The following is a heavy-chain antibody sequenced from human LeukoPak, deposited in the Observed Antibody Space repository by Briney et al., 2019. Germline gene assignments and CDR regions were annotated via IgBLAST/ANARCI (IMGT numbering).Heavy chain of an antibody. CDR3: ARDLKYDSSGYHHNWFDP. V-gene: IGHV1-2*02. CDR1: GYTFTGYY. J-gene: IGHJ5*02. D-gene: IGHD3-22*01. CDR2: INPNSGGT. Sequence: ASVKVSCKASGYTFTGYYMHWVRQAPGQGLEWMGWINPNSGGTNYARKFQGRVTMTRDTSISTAYMELSRLRSDDTAVYYCARDLKYDSSGYHHNWFDPWGQGTLVTVSS.